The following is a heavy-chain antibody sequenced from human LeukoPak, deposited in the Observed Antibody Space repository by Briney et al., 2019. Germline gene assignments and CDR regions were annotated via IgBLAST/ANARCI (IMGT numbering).Heavy chain of an antibody. Sequence: GGSLRLSCAASGVTFSSYAMSWVRQAPGKGLEWVSAISGSGGSTYYADSVKGRFTISRDNSKNTLYLQMNSLRAEDTAVYYCAKEASGLNTVTTPLGYFDYWGQGTLVTVSS. CDR3: AKEASGLNTVTTPLGYFDY. V-gene: IGHV3-23*01. CDR1: GVTFSSYA. CDR2: ISGSGGST. D-gene: IGHD4-17*01. J-gene: IGHJ4*02.